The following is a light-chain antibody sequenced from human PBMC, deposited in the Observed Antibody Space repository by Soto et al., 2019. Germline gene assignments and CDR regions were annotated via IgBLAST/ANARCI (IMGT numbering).Light chain of an antibody. CDR1: QDISSW. CDR3: QQYSRLYT. CDR2: AAS. J-gene: IGKJ2*01. V-gene: IGKV1-12*01. Sequence: DIQMTQSPSSVSASVGDRVTITCRASQDISSWVAWYQQKPGKAPKLLISAASSLQSGVPRRFSGSGSGTDFTLIISSLQPDDSATYYCQQYSRLYTFGQGTKVDIK.